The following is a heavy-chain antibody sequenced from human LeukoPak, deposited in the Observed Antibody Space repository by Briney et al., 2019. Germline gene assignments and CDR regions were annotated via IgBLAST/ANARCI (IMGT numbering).Heavy chain of an antibody. CDR1: GFAFDTCW. CDR3: ARGSWPFDR. V-gene: IGHV3-7*01. Sequence: PGGSLRLSCAASGFAFDTCWMGWVRPAPGKGLEWVATIKQDGRETYYVDDVKGRFTISRDNAKNSLFLEMNSLSVEDTAVYYCARGSWPFDRWGQGTLVTVSS. D-gene: IGHD3-9*01. CDR2: IKQDGRET. J-gene: IGHJ4*02.